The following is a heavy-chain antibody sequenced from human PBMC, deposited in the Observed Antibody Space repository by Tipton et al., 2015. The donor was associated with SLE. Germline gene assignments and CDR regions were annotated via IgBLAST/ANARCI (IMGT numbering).Heavy chain of an antibody. CDR1: GYTFTSYG. CDR3: ASQGYCSSTSCPIGYFQH. Sequence: QSGPEVKKSGASVKVSCKASGYTFTSYGISWVRQAPGQGLEWMGWISAYNGNTNYAQKLQGRVTMTTDTSTSTAYMELRSLRSDDTAVYYCASQGYCSSTSCPIGYFQHWGQGTLVTVSS. J-gene: IGHJ1*01. V-gene: IGHV1-18*01. D-gene: IGHD2-2*01. CDR2: ISAYNGNT.